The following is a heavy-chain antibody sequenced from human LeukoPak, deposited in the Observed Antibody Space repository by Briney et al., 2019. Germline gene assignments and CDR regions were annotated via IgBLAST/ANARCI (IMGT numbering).Heavy chain of an antibody. CDR2: ISGSDGST. CDR1: GFTFSSYA. Sequence: GGSLRLSCAASGFTFSSYAMNWVRQAPGKGLEWGSVISGSDGSTYYADSVKGRFTISRDNSKNTLYLQMHSLRAEDTAVYYCAKDLDTLIRGVVPLWGQGTLVTVSS. J-gene: IGHJ4*02. D-gene: IGHD3-10*01. V-gene: IGHV3-23*01. CDR3: AKDLDTLIRGVVPL.